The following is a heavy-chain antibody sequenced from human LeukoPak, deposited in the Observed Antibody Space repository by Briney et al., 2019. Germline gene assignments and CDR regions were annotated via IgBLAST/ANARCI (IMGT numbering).Heavy chain of an antibody. CDR1: GFTFDDYA. V-gene: IGHV3-9*01. CDR2: IGWNTGSI. Sequence: GGSLRLSCEASGFTFDDYAMHWVRQAPGKGLEWVSGIGWNTGSIDYADSVKGRFTISRDNAKNSLYLQMNSLRAEDTALYYCAKDLRYSGSYLFDCWGQGTLVTVSS. D-gene: IGHD1-26*01. J-gene: IGHJ4*02. CDR3: AKDLRYSGSYLFDC.